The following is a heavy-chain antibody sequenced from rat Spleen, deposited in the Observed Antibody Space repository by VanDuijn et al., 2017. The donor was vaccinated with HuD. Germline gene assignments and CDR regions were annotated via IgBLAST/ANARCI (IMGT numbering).Heavy chain of an antibody. Sequence: EVQLVESDGGLMQPGRSLKLSCAASGFTFSDYYMAWVRQAPTKGLEWVATITSGGSDTFYPDSVKGRFTISRDDEESTLYLQMDSLRSEDTATYFCATGGIYNNYGFAYWGQGTLVTVSS. CDR1: GFTFSDYY. CDR3: ATGGIYNNYGFAY. D-gene: IGHD1-10*01. V-gene: IGHV5-25*01. CDR2: ITSGGSDT. J-gene: IGHJ3*01.